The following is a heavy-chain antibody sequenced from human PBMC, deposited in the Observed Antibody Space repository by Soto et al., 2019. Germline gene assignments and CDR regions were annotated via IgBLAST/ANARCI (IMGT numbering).Heavy chain of an antibody. CDR2: MNPNSGNT. CDR1: GYTFTSYD. D-gene: IGHD3-16*02. J-gene: IGHJ4*02. V-gene: IGHV1-8*01. Sequence: ASLKVSCKASGYTFTSYDINWVRQATGQGLEWMGWMNPNSGNTGYAQKFQGRVTMTRNTSISTAYMELSSLRSEDTAVYYCARGRYDYVWGSYRYFDYWGQGTLVTVSS. CDR3: ARGRYDYVWGSYRYFDY.